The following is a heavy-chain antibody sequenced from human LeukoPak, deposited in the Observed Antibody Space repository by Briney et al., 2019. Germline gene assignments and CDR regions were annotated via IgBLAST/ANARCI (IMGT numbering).Heavy chain of an antibody. CDR2: ISAYNGNT. V-gene: IGHV1-18*01. D-gene: IGHD6-6*01. CDR3: ARDFGSSIAARRFDP. J-gene: IGHJ5*02. Sequence: GESLKISCKGSGYTFTSYGISWVRQAPGQGLEWMGWISAYNGNTNYAQKLQGRVTMTTDTSTSTAYMELRSLRSDDTAVYYCARDFGSSIAARRFDPWGQGTLVTVSS. CDR1: GYTFTSYG.